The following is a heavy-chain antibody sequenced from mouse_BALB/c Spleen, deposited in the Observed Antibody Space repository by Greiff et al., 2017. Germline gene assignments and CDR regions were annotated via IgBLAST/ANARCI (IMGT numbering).Heavy chain of an antibody. CDR3: ARSDYDFTFDY. Sequence: EVKVVESGGGLVKPGGSLKLSCAASGFTFSSYAMSWVRQTPEKRLEWVASISSGGSTYYPDSVKGRFTISRDNARNILYLQMSSLRSEDTAMYYCARSDYDFTFDYWGQGTTLTVSS. D-gene: IGHD2-4*01. CDR1: GFTFSSYA. CDR2: ISSGGST. V-gene: IGHV5-6-5*01. J-gene: IGHJ2*01.